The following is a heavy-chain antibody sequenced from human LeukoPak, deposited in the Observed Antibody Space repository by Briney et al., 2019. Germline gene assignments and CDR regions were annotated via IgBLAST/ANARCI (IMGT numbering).Heavy chain of an antibody. J-gene: IGHJ2*01. D-gene: IGHD3-22*01. CDR2: IYSGDSDT. V-gene: IGHV5-51*01. CDR1: GYSFTKYW. CDR3: ARWARDYYDHSGRKPGPTHWYFDL. Sequence: GESLKISCKGFGYSFTKYWIGWVRQMPGKGLEWMGIIYSGDSDTRYSPSFHGQVTISADKSSDTAYLQWTSLKASDSAIYYCARWARDYYDHSGRKPGPTHWYFDLWGRGTLVTVSS.